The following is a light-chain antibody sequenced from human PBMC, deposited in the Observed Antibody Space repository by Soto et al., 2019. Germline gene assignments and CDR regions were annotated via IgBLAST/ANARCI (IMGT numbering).Light chain of an antibody. J-gene: IGKJ2*01. CDR1: QSTSSY. V-gene: IGKV1-39*01. CDR3: QQSYSTPPVYT. Sequence: DIQMTQSPSSLSASVGDRVTITCWASQSTSSYLNWYQQKPGKAPKLLIYAASSLQSGVPSRFSGSGSGTDFTLTISSLQPEDFATYYCQQSYSTPPVYTFGQGTKLEIK. CDR2: AAS.